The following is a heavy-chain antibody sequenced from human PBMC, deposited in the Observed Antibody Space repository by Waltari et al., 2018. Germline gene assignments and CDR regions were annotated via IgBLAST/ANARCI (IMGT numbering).Heavy chain of an antibody. CDR1: GFTFSSYA. CDR2: ISGSWGST. Sequence: EVQLLESGGGLVQPGGSLRLSCAASGFTFSSYAMSWVRQAPGKGLEWVSAISGSWGSTDYADSVKGRFTISRENSKNTLYLQMNSLRAEDTAVYYCAKDCRFQWSNPSEYFQHWGQGTLVTVSS. CDR3: AKDCRFQWSNPSEYFQH. J-gene: IGHJ1*01. D-gene: IGHD2-15*01. V-gene: IGHV3-23*01.